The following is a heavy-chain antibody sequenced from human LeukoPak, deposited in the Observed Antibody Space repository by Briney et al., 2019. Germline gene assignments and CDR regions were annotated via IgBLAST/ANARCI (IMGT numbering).Heavy chain of an antibody. J-gene: IGHJ6*03. CDR2: TKNRANSYTT. V-gene: IGHV3-72*01. D-gene: IGHD1-14*01. Sequence: GGSLRLSCIASGFTFSDHYMDWVRQAPGQGLEWVGRTKNRANSYTTLYAASVRGRFTISRDDSKNSLYLQMSSLRTEDTAMYHCTRLTVGRNNYYYTDVWGKGTTVTVSS. CDR3: TRLTVGRNNYYYTDV. CDR1: GFTFSDHY.